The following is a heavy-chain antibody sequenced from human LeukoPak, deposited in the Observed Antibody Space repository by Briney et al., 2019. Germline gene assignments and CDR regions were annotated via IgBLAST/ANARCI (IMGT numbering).Heavy chain of an antibody. CDR3: ASNPPNTGDFYY. CDR2: MSPNSGDT. Sequence: ASVSVSCKTSGYTFTNLDINWLRQAPGQGLGWMGWMSPNSGDTGYAQKFQGRVSMTRDIFKSTAYMELSSLRSEDTAIYYCASNPPNTGDFYYWGLGTLVTVSS. J-gene: IGHJ4*02. D-gene: IGHD1-1*01. V-gene: IGHV1-8*01. CDR1: GYTFTNLD.